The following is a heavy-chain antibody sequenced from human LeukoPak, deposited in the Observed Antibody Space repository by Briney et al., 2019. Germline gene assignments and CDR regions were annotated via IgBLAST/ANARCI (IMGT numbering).Heavy chain of an antibody. Sequence: GGSLRLSCAASGFTFSSYSMNWVRQAPGKGLEWVSSISSSSSYIYYADSVKGRFTISRDNAKNSLYLQMNSLRAEDTAVYYCAREATSGSYFDYWGQGTLVTVSS. CDR3: AREATSGSYFDY. CDR2: ISSSSSYI. CDR1: GFTFSSYS. V-gene: IGHV3-21*01. D-gene: IGHD1-26*01. J-gene: IGHJ4*02.